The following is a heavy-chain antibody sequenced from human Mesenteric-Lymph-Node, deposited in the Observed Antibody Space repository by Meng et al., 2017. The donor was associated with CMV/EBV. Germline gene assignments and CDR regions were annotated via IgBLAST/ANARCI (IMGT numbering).Heavy chain of an antibody. CDR3: ARSLQGAIFGYGMDV. D-gene: IGHD2-2*02. J-gene: IGHJ6*02. CDR1: GFIFSSYE. CDR2: ISSSADTR. Sequence: GGSLRLSCAASGFIFSSYEMNWVRQAPGKGLEWVSYISSSADTRDYADSVKGRLTISRDNAKNSLYLQMNGLRAEDTAVYYCARSLQGAIFGYGMDVWGQGTTVTVSS. V-gene: IGHV3-48*03.